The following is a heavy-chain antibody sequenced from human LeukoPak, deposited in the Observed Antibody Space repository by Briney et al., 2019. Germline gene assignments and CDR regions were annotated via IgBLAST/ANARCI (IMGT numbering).Heavy chain of an antibody. J-gene: IGHJ4*02. CDR1: GFTFSSYW. CDR2: INSVGSST. Sequence: GGSLRLSCAVSGFTFSSYWMHWVGQAPGKGLGWVARINSVGSSTSSADSVKGRFTISRDNAKNTLHLQMNSLRAEDTAVYYCAENYYDSSGYFGYWGQGTLVTVSS. CDR3: AENYYDSSGYFGY. V-gene: IGHV3-74*01. D-gene: IGHD3-22*01.